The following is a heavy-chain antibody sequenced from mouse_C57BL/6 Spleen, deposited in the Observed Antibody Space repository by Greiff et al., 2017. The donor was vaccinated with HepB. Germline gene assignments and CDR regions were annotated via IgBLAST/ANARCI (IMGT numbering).Heavy chain of an antibody. D-gene: IGHD2-4*01. CDR1: GFTFSDYG. J-gene: IGHJ3*01. CDR3: ARSYDYDGAWFAY. Sequence: EVQGVESGGGLVKPGGSLKLSCAASGFTFSDYGMHWVRQAPEKGLEWVAYISSGSSTTYYADTVKGRFTISRDNAKNTLFLQMTSLRSEDTAMYYCARSYDYDGAWFAYWGQGTLVTVSA. CDR2: ISSGSSTT. V-gene: IGHV5-17*01.